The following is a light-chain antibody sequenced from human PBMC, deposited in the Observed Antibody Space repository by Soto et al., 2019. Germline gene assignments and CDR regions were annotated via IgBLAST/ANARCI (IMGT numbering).Light chain of an antibody. CDR3: SSYTSSSTWV. J-gene: IGLJ3*02. Sequence: QSVLTQPPSASGSPGQSVTIPCTGTSSDVGGYDHVSWYQQHPGKAPKLMICEVTNRPPGVSNRFSGSKSGNTASLTISGLQTEDEADYYCSSYTSSSTWVFGGGTKLTVL. CDR1: SSDVGGYDH. CDR2: EVT. V-gene: IGLV2-14*01.